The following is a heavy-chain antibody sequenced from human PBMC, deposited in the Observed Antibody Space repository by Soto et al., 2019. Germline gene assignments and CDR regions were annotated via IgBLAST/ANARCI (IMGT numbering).Heavy chain of an antibody. D-gene: IGHD3-10*01. Sequence: SETLSLTCAVYGGSFSGYYWSWIRQPPGKGLEWIGEINHSGSTNYNPSLKSRVTISVDTSKNQFSLKLSSVTAADTAVYYCTRGLKDGFGMENYYYYYMDVWGKGTTVTVSS. J-gene: IGHJ6*03. CDR2: INHSGST. CDR1: GGSFSGYY. CDR3: TRGLKDGFGMENYYYYYMDV. V-gene: IGHV4-34*01.